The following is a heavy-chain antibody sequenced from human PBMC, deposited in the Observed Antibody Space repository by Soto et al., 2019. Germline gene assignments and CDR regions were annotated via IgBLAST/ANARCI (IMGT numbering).Heavy chain of an antibody. CDR3: ERTMGGIAADGNDY. CDR2: MNPNTGNT. V-gene: IGHV1-8*01. J-gene: IGHJ4*02. D-gene: IGHD6-13*01. Sequence: ASVKVSCKASGYTFSTYDIDWVXLAPGQGLEWMGSMNPNTGNTEYAQKFQGRVTMTRDTSESTFYMELSSLRSEDTAIYYCERTMGGIAADGNDYWGQGTLVTVSS. CDR1: GYTFSTYD.